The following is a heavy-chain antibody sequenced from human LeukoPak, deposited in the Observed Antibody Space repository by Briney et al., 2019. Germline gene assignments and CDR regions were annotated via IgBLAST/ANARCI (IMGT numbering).Heavy chain of an antibody. D-gene: IGHD6-19*01. CDR2: ISASGGST. J-gene: IGHJ4*02. V-gene: IGHV3-23*01. CDR1: GFTFSSYG. Sequence: GSLRLSCAASGFTFSSYGMSWVRQAPGKGLEWVSGISASGGSTYYADSVKGRFTISRDNSKNTLYLQMNSLRAEDTAVYYCAKARYSSGSLLDFWGQGTLVTVSS. CDR3: AKARYSSGSLLDF.